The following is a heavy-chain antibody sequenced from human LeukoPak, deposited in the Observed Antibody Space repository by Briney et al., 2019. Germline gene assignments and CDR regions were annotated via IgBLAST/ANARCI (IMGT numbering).Heavy chain of an antibody. D-gene: IGHD3-9*01. J-gene: IGHJ4*02. CDR1: GYTFTSYG. CDR2: IIAYNGNT. Sequence: GASVKVSCEASGYTFTSYGISWVRQAPGQGLEWMGWIIAYNGNTNYAQKLQGRVTMTTDTSTSTAYMELRSLRSDDTAVYYCARAGTFLRYFDWLPYDYWGQGTLFTVSS. V-gene: IGHV1-18*04. CDR3: ARAGTFLRYFDWLPYDY.